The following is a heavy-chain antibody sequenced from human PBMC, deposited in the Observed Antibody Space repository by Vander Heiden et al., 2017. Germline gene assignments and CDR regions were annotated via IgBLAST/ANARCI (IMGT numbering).Heavy chain of an antibody. Sequence: EVQLVESGADLVQPGGSLKLCCAAAWFPFMVSSRHWVRQASGKGLKWVGRIRNKDNNYATVYSESVKGRCTISRDDSKNTVYRQMNSLKTEDTAVYYCNTNFGIWGQGTMVTVSS. J-gene: IGHJ3*02. CDR1: WFPFMVSS. V-gene: IGHV3-73*02. CDR3: NTNFGI. CDR2: IRNKDNNYAT.